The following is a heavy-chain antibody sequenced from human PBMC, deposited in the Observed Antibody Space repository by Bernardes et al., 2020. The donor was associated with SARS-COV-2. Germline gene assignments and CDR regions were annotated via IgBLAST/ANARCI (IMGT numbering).Heavy chain of an antibody. CDR2: INTDSGGT. V-gene: IGHV1-2*02. CDR1: GYTLTAYY. CDR3: ARLGQIGLRTFDY. D-gene: IGHD3-10*01. J-gene: IGHJ4*02. Sequence: ASVKVSCKASGYTLTAYYIHWMRQAPGQGLEWMGWINTDSGGTDYAQKFQGRVTVTGDTSISTVYMELTRLTSDDRAVYYCARLGQIGLRTFDYWGQGTPVTVSS.